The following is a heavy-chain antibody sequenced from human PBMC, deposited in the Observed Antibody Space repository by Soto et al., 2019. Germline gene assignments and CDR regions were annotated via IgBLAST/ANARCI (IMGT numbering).Heavy chain of an antibody. CDR3: ARGGATGEDYYYYYGMDV. Sequence: NPGGSLRLSCAASGFTFSDYYMSWIRQAPGKGLEWVSYISSSGSTIYYADSVKGRFTISRDNAKNSLYLQMNSLRAEDTAVYYCARGGATGEDYYYYYGMDVWGQGTTVTVSS. D-gene: IGHD4-4*01. V-gene: IGHV3-11*01. CDR2: ISSSGSTI. CDR1: GFTFSDYY. J-gene: IGHJ6*02.